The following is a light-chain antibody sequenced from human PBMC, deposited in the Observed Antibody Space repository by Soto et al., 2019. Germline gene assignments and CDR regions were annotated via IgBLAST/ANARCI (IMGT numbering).Light chain of an antibody. J-gene: IGKJ1*01. V-gene: IGKV3-11*01. CDR1: QTVGVR. CDR3: QQRANWPGT. Sequence: EIVLTQSPATLSASPGERASLSCRASQTVGVRLAWYQHKPGQAPRLLIYDASNRATGIPARFSGSGSGADFTLTISGLEPEDSAVYYCQQRANWPGTFGQGTKVDIK. CDR2: DAS.